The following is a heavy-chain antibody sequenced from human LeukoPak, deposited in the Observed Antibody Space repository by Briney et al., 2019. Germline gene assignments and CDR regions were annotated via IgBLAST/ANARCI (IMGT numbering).Heavy chain of an antibody. CDR3: AKDVATFDY. D-gene: IGHD2-15*01. CDR2: ISSSSSTI. J-gene: IGHJ4*02. V-gene: IGHV3-48*01. Sequence: PGGSLRLSCAASGFTFSSYSMNWVRQAPGKGLEWVSYISSSSSTIYCADSVKGRFTISRDNAKNSLYLQMNSLRAEDTAVYYCAKDVATFDYWGQGTLVTVSS. CDR1: GFTFSSYS.